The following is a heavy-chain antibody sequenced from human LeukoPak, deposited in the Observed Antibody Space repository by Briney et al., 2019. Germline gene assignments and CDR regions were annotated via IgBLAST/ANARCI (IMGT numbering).Heavy chain of an antibody. CDR1: GVTFSSYA. Sequence: GGSLRLSCAASGVTFSSYAMSWVRRAPGKGLEWVSAISGSGGSTYYADSVKGRFTISRDNSKNTLYLQMNSLRAEDTAVYYCAKPMTTVTTAINWDYWGQGTLVTVSS. V-gene: IGHV3-23*01. D-gene: IGHD4-17*01. J-gene: IGHJ4*02. CDR3: AKPMTTVTTAINWDY. CDR2: ISGSGGST.